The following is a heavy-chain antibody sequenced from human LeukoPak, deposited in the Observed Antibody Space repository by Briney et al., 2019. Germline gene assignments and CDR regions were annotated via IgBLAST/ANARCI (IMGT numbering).Heavy chain of an antibody. V-gene: IGHV4-4*02. CDR2: IYYSGST. CDR3: ARGGSTGTNLNWVDP. Sequence: SETLSLTCAVSGGSISSSNWWSWVRQPPGKGLEWIGYIYYSGSTNYNPSLKSRVTISVDTSKNQFSLKLSSVTAADTAVYYCARGGSTGTNLNWVDPWGQGTLVTVSS. D-gene: IGHD1-1*01. J-gene: IGHJ5*02. CDR1: GGSISSSNW.